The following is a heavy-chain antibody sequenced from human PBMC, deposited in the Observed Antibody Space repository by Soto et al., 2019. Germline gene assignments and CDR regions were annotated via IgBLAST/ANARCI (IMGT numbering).Heavy chain of an antibody. J-gene: IGHJ4*02. Sequence: KSSETLSLTXSVSGGSVSDKTYYWSWIRQPPGKRLEWIGYVYYSGTTNYNPSLKSRVTISVDLSKNRFSLRLSSVTTADTALYYCARTTAVPNTLRSRYFFDYWGQGTLVTVSS. CDR1: GGSVSDKTYY. D-gene: IGHD4-17*01. V-gene: IGHV4-61*01. CDR2: VYYSGTT. CDR3: ARTTAVPNTLRSRYFFDY.